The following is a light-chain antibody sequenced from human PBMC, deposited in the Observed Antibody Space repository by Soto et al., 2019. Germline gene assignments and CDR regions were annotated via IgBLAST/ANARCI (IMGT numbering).Light chain of an antibody. CDR3: QKYGSSYTA. V-gene: IGKV3-20*01. CDR2: GAS. Sequence: EIVLTQSPATLSLSTGERATLSCRASQSVSSSYLAWYQQKPGQAPRLLIYGASSRATGIPDRFSGSGSGTDFTLTISRLEPEDFAVYYCQKYGSSYTAFGQGTKVDIK. CDR1: QSVSSSY. J-gene: IGKJ1*01.